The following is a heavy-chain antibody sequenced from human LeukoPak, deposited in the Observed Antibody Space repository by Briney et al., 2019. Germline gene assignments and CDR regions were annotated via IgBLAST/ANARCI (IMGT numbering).Heavy chain of an antibody. Sequence: GASVKVSCKASGYTFSDYYIHWVRQAPGHGLEWMGWINPKSGGTNYARKFQGRVTMTRDSSINTAYMELTRLQSDDAAVYYCAREGRGAPAAVTDFDYWGQGTLVTVSS. CDR3: AREGRGAPAAVTDFDY. J-gene: IGHJ4*02. D-gene: IGHD2-2*01. CDR2: INPKSGGT. V-gene: IGHV1-2*02. CDR1: GYTFSDYY.